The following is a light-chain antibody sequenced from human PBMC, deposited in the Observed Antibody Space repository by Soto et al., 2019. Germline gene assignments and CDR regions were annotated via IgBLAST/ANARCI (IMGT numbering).Light chain of an antibody. CDR1: QRVGSY. V-gene: IGKV1-39*01. J-gene: IGKJ1*01. Sequence: DIQMTQSPSSLSASVGDRVTITCRASQRVGSYLNWYQQKPGKAPTLLIYSASELQSGVSSRFSGSGSGTDFTLNIRKLQPEDFAVYYCQQSHNTPLTFGQGTKVEI. CDR3: QQSHNTPLT. CDR2: SAS.